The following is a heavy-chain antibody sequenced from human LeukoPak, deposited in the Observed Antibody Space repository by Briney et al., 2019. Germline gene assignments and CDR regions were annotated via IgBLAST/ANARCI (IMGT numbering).Heavy chain of an antibody. J-gene: IGHJ4*02. D-gene: IGHD3-3*01. V-gene: IGHV1-69*13. Sequence: ASVKVSCKASGGTFSSYAISWVRQAPRQGLEWMGGIIPIFGTANYAQKFQGRVTITADESTSTAYMELSSLRSEDTAVYYCARYPSITIFGVGNGLYFDYWGQGTLVTVSS. CDR2: IIPIFGTA. CDR3: ARYPSITIFGVGNGLYFDY. CDR1: GGTFSSYA.